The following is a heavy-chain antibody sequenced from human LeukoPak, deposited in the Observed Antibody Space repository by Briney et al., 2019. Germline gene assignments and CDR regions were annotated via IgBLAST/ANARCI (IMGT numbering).Heavy chain of an antibody. CDR3: AKVQYVYYGSGSYDMDV. Sequence: PGGSLRLSCAASGFTFRFYAMSWVRQAPGKGLEWVSAISGSGYSTYYADSVKGRFTISRDNSNNTLYLQMISLSAEDTAVYYCAKVQYVYYGSGSYDMDVWGQGTPVTVSS. CDR1: GFTFRFYA. V-gene: IGHV3-23*01. J-gene: IGHJ6*02. D-gene: IGHD3-10*01. CDR2: ISGSGYST.